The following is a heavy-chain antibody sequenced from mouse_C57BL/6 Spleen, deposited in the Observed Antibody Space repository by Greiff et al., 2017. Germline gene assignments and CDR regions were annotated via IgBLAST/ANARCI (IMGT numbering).Heavy chain of an antibody. J-gene: IGHJ3*01. CDR2: INPYNGDT. CDR1: GYSFTGYF. CDR3: ARGGGYYPFAY. D-gene: IGHD2-3*01. Sequence: EVQLVESGPELVKPGDSVKISCKASGYSFTGYFMNWVMQSHGKSLEWIGRINPYNGDTFYNQKFKGKATLTVDKSSSTAHMELRSLTSEDSAVYYCARGGGYYPFAYWGQGTLVTVSA. V-gene: IGHV1-20*01.